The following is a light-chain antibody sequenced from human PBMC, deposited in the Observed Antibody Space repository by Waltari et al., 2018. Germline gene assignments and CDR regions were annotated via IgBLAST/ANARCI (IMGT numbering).Light chain of an antibody. V-gene: IGKV1-9*01. J-gene: IGKJ4*01. CDR3: QQYQSYPIT. CDR1: QGANSY. Sequence: DIQLTQSPSFLSASVGDRVTITCRASQGANSYLAWFQQKPGQAPKVLVFGASTLQSGVPSRFSGSGAGTEFILTISSLQPEDIATYYCQQYQSYPITFGGGTKVETK. CDR2: GAS.